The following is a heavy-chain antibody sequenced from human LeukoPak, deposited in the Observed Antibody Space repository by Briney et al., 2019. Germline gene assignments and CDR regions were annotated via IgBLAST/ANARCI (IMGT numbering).Heavy chain of an antibody. J-gene: IGHJ4*02. CDR3: ARFNYEGGYFDY. V-gene: IGHV4-4*09. Sequence: SETLSLTCTVSGGSISSYYWSWIRQPPGKGLEYIGYIYTSGSTNYNPSLKSRVTVSVDTSQNQFSLKLSSVTSADTAVYYCARFNYEGGYFDYWGQGTLVTVSS. CDR1: GGSISSYY. CDR2: IYTSGST. D-gene: IGHD4-11*01.